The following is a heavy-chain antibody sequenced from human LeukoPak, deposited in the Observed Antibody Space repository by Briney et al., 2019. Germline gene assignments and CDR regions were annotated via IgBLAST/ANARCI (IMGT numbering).Heavy chain of an antibody. D-gene: IGHD3-10*01. CDR2: FDPEDGET. Sequence: GASVKVSCKASGGTFSSYAISWVRQAPGQGLEWMGGFDPEDGETIYAQKFQGRVTMTEDTSTDTAYMELSSLRSEDTAVYYCATTNYGSGSYYPDYWGQGTLVTVSS. CDR3: ATTNYGSGSYYPDY. J-gene: IGHJ4*02. CDR1: GGTFSSYA. V-gene: IGHV1-24*01.